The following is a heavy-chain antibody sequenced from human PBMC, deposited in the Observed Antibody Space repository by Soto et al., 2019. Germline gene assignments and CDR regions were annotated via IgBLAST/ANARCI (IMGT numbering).Heavy chain of an antibody. CDR2: ISYDGSNK. V-gene: IGHV3-30-3*01. CDR1: GFTFSSYA. Sequence: GGSLRLSCAASGFTFSSYAMHWVRQAPGKGLEWVAVISYDGSNKYYADSVKGRFTISRDNSKNTLYLQMNSLRAEDTAVYYCARRVDDILTGYSLPYGMDVWGQGTTVTVSS. J-gene: IGHJ6*02. CDR3: ARRVDDILTGYSLPYGMDV. D-gene: IGHD3-9*01.